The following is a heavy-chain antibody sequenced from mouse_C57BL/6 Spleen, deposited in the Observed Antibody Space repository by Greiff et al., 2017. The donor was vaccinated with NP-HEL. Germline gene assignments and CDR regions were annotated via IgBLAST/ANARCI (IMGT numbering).Heavy chain of an antibody. Sequence: EVQLQQSGPELVKPGASVKISCKASGYTFTDYYMNWVKQSHGKSLEWIGDINPNNGGTSYNQKFKGKATLTVDKSSSTAYMELRSLTSEDSAVYYCARHYYGSSYVDWYFDVWGTGTTVTVSS. V-gene: IGHV1-26*01. CDR2: INPNNGGT. J-gene: IGHJ1*03. CDR3: ARHYYGSSYVDWYFDV. CDR1: GYTFTDYY. D-gene: IGHD1-1*01.